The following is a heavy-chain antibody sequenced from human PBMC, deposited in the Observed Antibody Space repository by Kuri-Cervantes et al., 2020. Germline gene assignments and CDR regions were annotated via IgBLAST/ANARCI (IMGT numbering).Heavy chain of an antibody. V-gene: IGHV1-8*01. CDR1: GYTFTCYD. Sequence: ASVKVSCKASGYTFTCYDINWVRQATGQGLEWMGWMNPNSGNTGYAQKFQGRVTMTRNTSISTAYMELSSLRSEDTAVYYCARGSRSWFDVTIDYWGQGTLVTVSS. J-gene: IGHJ4*02. CDR3: ARGSRSWFDVTIDY. CDR2: MNPNSGNT. D-gene: IGHD3-10*01.